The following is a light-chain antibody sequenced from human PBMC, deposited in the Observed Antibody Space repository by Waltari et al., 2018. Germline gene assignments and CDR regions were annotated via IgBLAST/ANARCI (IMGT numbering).Light chain of an antibody. CDR2: STS. CDR1: QSISRY. J-gene: IGKJ2*01. CDR3: QQSYSASIYT. Sequence: DFQMTQSPASLSASVGDRVTLTCRASQSISRYLNWYQQKPGKAPKLLISSTSSLQSGVPSMFSGSGSGTEFTLTISSLQPEDFATYYCQQSYSASIYTFDQGTTLEIK. V-gene: IGKV1-39*01.